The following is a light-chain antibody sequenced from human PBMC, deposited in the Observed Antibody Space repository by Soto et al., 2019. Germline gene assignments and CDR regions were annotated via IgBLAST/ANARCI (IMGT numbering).Light chain of an antibody. Sequence: EVVLTQSPGTLSLSPGERATLSCRASQSVSSSYLAWYQQKPGQALRLLIYGASSRATGIPDRFSGSGSGTDFTLTISRLEPEDFAVYYCQQYEGTFGQGTKVDIK. CDR1: QSVSSSY. CDR2: GAS. J-gene: IGKJ1*01. V-gene: IGKV3-20*01. CDR3: QQYEGT.